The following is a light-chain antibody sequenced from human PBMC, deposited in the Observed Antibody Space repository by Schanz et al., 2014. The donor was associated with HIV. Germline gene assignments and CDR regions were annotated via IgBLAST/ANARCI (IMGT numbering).Light chain of an antibody. CDR1: QSVSSN. CDR2: GTS. V-gene: IGKV3-15*01. CDR3: HQYDNWPPGGT. Sequence: EIVLTQSPATLSVSPGERATLSCTASQSVSSNLAWYQQKPGQAPRLLIYGTSTRATDIPARFRGSGSETEFTLTITSLQSEDFVLYFCHQYDNWPPGGTFGQGTKVEIK. J-gene: IGKJ1*01.